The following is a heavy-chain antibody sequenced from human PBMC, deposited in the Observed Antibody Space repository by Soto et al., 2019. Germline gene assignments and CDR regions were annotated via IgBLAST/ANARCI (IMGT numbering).Heavy chain of an antibody. CDR2: ISSSSSYT. Sequence: GGSLRLSCAASGFTFSDYYMSWIRQAPGKGLEWVSYISSSSSYTNYADSVKGRFTISRDNAKNSLYLQMNSLRAEDTAVYYCARGYYDSSGYTGFDYWGQGTLVTVSS. CDR1: GFTFSDYY. CDR3: ARGYYDSSGYTGFDY. V-gene: IGHV3-11*06. D-gene: IGHD3-22*01. J-gene: IGHJ4*02.